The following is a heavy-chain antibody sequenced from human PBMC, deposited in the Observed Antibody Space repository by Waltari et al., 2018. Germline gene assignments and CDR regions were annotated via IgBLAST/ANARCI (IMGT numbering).Heavy chain of an antibody. CDR3: ARDRDGYGDYSFDY. D-gene: IGHD4-17*01. Sequence: QVQLVQSGAEVKKPGASVKVSCKASGYTFTGYYMHWVRQAPGQGLEWRGGINPNRGGTDYAQKFQGRITMTRDTSISTAYMELSRLRSDDTAVYYCARDRDGYGDYSFDYWGQGTLVTVSS. CDR1: GYTFTGYY. V-gene: IGHV1-2*02. CDR2: INPNRGGT. J-gene: IGHJ4*02.